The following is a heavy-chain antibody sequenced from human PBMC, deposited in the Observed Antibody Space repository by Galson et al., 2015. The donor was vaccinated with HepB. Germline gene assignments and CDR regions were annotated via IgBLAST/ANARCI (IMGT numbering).Heavy chain of an antibody. Sequence: SLRLSCAVSGFNFNKSGMNWVRQAPGKGLEWVSGISGSGDSKWYVDSVKGRFTVSRDNSGNRLYLQMLGLRDDDTAIYYCVKDNGYFSSFFDYWGQGTPVTVSS. J-gene: IGHJ4*02. CDR2: ISGSGDSK. V-gene: IGHV3-23*01. D-gene: IGHD5-24*01. CDR3: VKDNGYFSSFFDY. CDR1: GFNFNKSG.